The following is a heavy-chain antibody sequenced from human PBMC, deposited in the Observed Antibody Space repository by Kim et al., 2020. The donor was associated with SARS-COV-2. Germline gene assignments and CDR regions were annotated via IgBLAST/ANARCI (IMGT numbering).Heavy chain of an antibody. CDR1: GGTFSTSA. Sequence: SVKVSCKASGGTFSTSAISWVRQAPGQGLEWMGGIIPIFGTKNYAQKFQGRVTITADESTSTAYMELSSLTSEDTAIYYCARGRRNTRFDYWGQGTLVTVSS. J-gene: IGHJ4*02. CDR2: IIPIFGTK. D-gene: IGHD2-2*02. V-gene: IGHV1-69*13. CDR3: ARGRRNTRFDY.